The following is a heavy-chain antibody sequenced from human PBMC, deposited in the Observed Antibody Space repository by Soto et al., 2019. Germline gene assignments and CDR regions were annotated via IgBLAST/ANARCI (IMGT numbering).Heavy chain of an antibody. CDR3: AREDSIIIPAVSDF. CDR2: ISKSDYT. CDR1: GFAFNNYG. J-gene: IGHJ4*02. Sequence: GSLRLSCTVSGFAFNNYGINWVRQAPGKGLEWVSSISKSDYTYYSDSVTGRFTISRDNAKNSVSLQMNTLRVEDTAVYYCAREDSIIIPAVSDFWGQGTLVTVSS. D-gene: IGHD2-2*01. V-gene: IGHV3-21*01.